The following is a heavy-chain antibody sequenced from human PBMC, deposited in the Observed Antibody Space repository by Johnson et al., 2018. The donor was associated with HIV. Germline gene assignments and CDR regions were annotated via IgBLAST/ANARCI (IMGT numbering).Heavy chain of an antibody. CDR1: GFTVSSNY. CDR2: IYSGGST. J-gene: IGHJ3*02. Sequence: VQLVESGGGLVQPGGSLRLSCAASGFTVSSNYMSWVRQAPGKGLEWVSVIYSGGSTYYAASVKGSFTISRDNSKNTLYLQMNSLRAEDTAVYYCARDYYDSSGYYPLGAFDIWGQGTMVTVSS. V-gene: IGHV3-66*01. CDR3: ARDYYDSSGYYPLGAFDI. D-gene: IGHD3-22*01.